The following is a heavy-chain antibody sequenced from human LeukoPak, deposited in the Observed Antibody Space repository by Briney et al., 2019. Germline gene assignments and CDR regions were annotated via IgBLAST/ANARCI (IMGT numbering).Heavy chain of an antibody. CDR1: GFTFSTSW. V-gene: IGHV3-7*03. CDR2: IKKDGSET. CDR3: ARRGYYDSSGYSFGH. D-gene: IGHD3-22*01. J-gene: IGHJ4*02. Sequence: PGGSLRLSCAASGFTFSTSWMSWVRQVPGKGLEWVANIKKDGSETYYVDSVKGRFTISRDNAKNSLYLQMNSLRAEDTAVYYCARRGYYDSSGYSFGHWGQGTLVTVSS.